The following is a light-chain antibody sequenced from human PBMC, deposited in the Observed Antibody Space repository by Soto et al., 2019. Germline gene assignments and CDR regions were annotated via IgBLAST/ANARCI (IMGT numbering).Light chain of an antibody. Sequence: EIVMTQSPATLSVSPGERATLSCRASQSVSSNLAWYQQKPGQAPRLLIYGASNRATGIPPKFSGSGSGTEFTLTIRSLQSENLAVYYCQQYNNWHPTWTFGQGTQVEIK. V-gene: IGKV3-15*01. J-gene: IGKJ1*01. CDR2: GAS. CDR3: QQYNNWHPTWT. CDR1: QSVSSN.